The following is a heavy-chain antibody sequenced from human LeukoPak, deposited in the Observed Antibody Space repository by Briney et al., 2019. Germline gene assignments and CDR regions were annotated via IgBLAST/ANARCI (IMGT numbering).Heavy chain of an antibody. CDR2: IYHSGST. Sequence: SETLSLTCTVSGGSISTYYWNWIRQPPGKGLEWIGYIYHSGSTNYNPSLQSRVTISVDTTKNQFSLNLSSVTAADTAVYYCARGGAARLHFQNWGQGTLVTVSS. CDR3: ARGGAARLHFQN. D-gene: IGHD6-6*01. V-gene: IGHV4-59*01. J-gene: IGHJ1*01. CDR1: GGSISTYY.